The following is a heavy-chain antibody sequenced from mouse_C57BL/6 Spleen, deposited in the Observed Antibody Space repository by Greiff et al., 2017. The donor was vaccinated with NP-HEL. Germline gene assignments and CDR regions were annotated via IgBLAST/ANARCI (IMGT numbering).Heavy chain of an antibody. Sequence: VQLQQSGGDLVKPGGSLKLSCAASGFTFSSYGMSWVRQTPDKRLEWVATISSGGSYTYYPDSVKGRFTISRDNAKNTLYLQMSSLKSEDTAMYYCARLPSFDYWGQGTTLTVSS. J-gene: IGHJ2*01. CDR1: GFTFSSYG. V-gene: IGHV5-6*01. CDR3: ARLPSFDY. CDR2: ISSGGSYT.